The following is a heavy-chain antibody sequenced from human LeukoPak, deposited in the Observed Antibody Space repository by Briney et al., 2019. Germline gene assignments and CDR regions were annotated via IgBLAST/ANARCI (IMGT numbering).Heavy chain of an antibody. V-gene: IGHV4-34*01. D-gene: IGHD3-10*01. CDR1: GGSFSGYY. CDR2: INHSGST. Sequence: PSETLSLTCAIYGGSFSGYYWSWIRQPPGKGQEWIGEINHSGSTNYSPSLKSRVTISVDTSKNQFSLKLSSVTAADTAVYYCARLGLGRARDYWGQGTLVTVSS. J-gene: IGHJ4*02. CDR3: ARLGLGRARDY.